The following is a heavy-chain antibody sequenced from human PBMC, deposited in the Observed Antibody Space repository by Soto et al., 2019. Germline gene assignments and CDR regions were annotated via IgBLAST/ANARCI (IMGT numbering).Heavy chain of an antibody. V-gene: IGHV1-18*01. J-gene: IGHJ4*02. CDR1: GYMFASYG. CDR2: INTYNGNI. D-gene: IGHD1-1*01. CDR3: ASERGAYKYFDY. Sequence: QVQLVQSGAEVKKPGASVKVSCKVSGYMFASYGISWARQAPGQGLEWMGWINTYNGNINYAQKFQGRATMPTDTSTSTAYMELRGLGSDDTALYYCASERGAYKYFDYWGQGTLVTVSS.